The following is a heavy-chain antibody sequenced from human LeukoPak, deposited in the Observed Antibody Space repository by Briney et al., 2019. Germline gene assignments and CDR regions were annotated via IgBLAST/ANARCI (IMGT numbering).Heavy chain of an antibody. J-gene: IGHJ3*02. CDR2: IYYSGST. CDR3: ARATYYYDSSGWRHAFDI. D-gene: IGHD3-22*01. V-gene: IGHV4-59*01. CDR1: GGSISSYY. Sequence: SETLSLTCTVSGGSISSYYWSWIRQPPGKGLEWIGYIYYSGSTNYNPSLKSRVTISVDTSKNQFSLKLSSVTAADTAVYYCARATYYYDSSGWRHAFDIWGQGTMATVSS.